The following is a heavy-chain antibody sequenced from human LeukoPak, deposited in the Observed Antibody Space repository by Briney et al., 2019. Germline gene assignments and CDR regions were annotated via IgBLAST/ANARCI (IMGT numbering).Heavy chain of an antibody. D-gene: IGHD4-23*01. CDR1: GFTFSSYA. J-gene: IGHJ6*02. CDR3: ARETFYGGNSFVRLPGEDYYYYGMDV. CDR2: ISYDGSNK. Sequence: GGSLRLSCAASGFTFSSYAMHWVRQAPGKGLEWVAVISYDGSNKYYADSVKGRFTISRDNSKNTLYLQMNSLRAEDTAVYYCARETFYGGNSFVRLPGEDYYYYGMDVWGQGTTVPVSS. V-gene: IGHV3-30*04.